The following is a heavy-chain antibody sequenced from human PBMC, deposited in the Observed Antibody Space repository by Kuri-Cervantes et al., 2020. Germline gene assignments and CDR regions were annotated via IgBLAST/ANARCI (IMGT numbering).Heavy chain of an antibody. J-gene: IGHJ4*02. CDR3: ARPGYSSSWYPFDY. D-gene: IGHD6-13*01. V-gene: IGHV3-33*08. CDR1: GFTFSNYW. CDR2: IWYDGSNK. Sequence: GGSLRLSCAASGFTFSNYWMSWVRQAPGKGLEWVAVIWYDGSNKYYADSVKGRFTISRDNSKNTLYLQMNSLKASDTAMYYCARPGYSSSWYPFDYWGQGTLVTVSS.